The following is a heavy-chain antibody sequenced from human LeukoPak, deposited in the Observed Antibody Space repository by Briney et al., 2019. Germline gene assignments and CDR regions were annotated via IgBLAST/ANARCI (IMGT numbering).Heavy chain of an antibody. CDR1: GGSISSYY. V-gene: IGHV4-59*01. D-gene: IGHD1-14*01. CDR3: ARDITPDAFDI. Sequence: SETLSLTCTVSGGSISSYYWSWIRQPPGKGLEWIGYIYYSGSTNYNPSLKSRVTISVDTSKNQFSLKLSSVTAADTAVYYCARDITPDAFDIWGQGTMVTVSS. J-gene: IGHJ3*02. CDR2: IYYSGST.